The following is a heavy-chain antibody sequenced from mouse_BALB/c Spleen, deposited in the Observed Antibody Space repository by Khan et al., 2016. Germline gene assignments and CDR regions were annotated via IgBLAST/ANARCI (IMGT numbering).Heavy chain of an antibody. Sequence: VQLKQSGPELVKPGASVKISCKASGYSFIGYFMNWVMQSHGKSLEWIGRINPYNGDTFYNQKFKGKATLTVDKSSSTAHMELRSLASEDSAVYYCARDYDSPRGAMDYWGQGTSVTVSS. CDR3: ARDYDSPRGAMDY. CDR1: GYSFIGYF. J-gene: IGHJ4*01. D-gene: IGHD1-1*01. V-gene: IGHV1-20*02. CDR2: INPYNGDT.